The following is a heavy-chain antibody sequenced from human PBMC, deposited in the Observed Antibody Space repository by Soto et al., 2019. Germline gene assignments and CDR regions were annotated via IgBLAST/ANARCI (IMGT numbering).Heavy chain of an antibody. Sequence: SETLSLTCTVSGGSISSGGYYWSWIRQHPGKGLEWIGYIYYGGSTYYNPSLQSRVTMSVDTSKNQFSLKLSSVTAADTAVYYCARARLSRSWWFDPWGQGTLVTVSS. CDR1: GGSISSGGYY. V-gene: IGHV4-31*03. CDR2: IYYGGST. CDR3: ARARLSRSWWFDP. D-gene: IGHD3-10*01. J-gene: IGHJ5*02.